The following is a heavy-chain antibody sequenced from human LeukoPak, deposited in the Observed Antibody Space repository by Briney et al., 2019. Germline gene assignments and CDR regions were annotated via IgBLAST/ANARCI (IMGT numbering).Heavy chain of an antibody. CDR3: ARSFLPNYLDY. CDR1: GGSVSSGSYC. V-gene: IGHV4-61*01. Sequence: SETLSLTCTVSGGSVSSGSYCWSWIRQPPGKGLEWIGYIYYSGSTNYNPSLKSRVTISVDTSKNQFSLKLSSVTAADTAVYYCARSFLPNYLDYWGQGTLVTVSS. D-gene: IGHD1-1*01. CDR2: IYYSGST. J-gene: IGHJ4*02.